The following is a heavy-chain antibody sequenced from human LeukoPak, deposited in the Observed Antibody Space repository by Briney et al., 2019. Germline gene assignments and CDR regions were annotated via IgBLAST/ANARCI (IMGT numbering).Heavy chain of an antibody. V-gene: IGHV4-34*01. CDR3: ARGPSGYYPKTYYYYYMDV. Sequence: SETLSLTCAVYGGSFSGYYWSWIRQPPGKGLEWIGEINHSGSTNYNPSLKSRVTISVDTSKNQFSLKLSSVTAADTAVYYCARGPSGYYPKTYYYYYMDVWGKGTTVTVSS. CDR1: GGSFSGYY. J-gene: IGHJ6*03. CDR2: INHSGST. D-gene: IGHD3-22*01.